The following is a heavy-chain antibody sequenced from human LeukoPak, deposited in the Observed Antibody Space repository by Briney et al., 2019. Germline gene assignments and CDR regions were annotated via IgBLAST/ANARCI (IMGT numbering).Heavy chain of an antibody. Sequence: GESLKISCKGSGYTYNSYLIGWGRQIPGKGVEWIGIIYTIECKTKYSQSFEGQVTISADKSINTAYLQWTSLKASDTAMYFCATRDGYNLFSWGQGTLVTVSS. CDR1: GYTYNSYL. V-gene: IGHV5-51*01. CDR3: ATRDGYNLFS. CDR2: IYTIECKT. D-gene: IGHD5-24*01. J-gene: IGHJ4*02.